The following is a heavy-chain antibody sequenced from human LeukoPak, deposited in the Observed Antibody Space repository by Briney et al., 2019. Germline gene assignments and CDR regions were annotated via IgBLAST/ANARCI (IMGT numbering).Heavy chain of an antibody. CDR2: ISYDGSNK. CDR3: AKGRGSFDAFDI. Sequence: GRSLRLSCAASGFTFSSYAMHWVRQAPGKGLEWVAVISYDGSNKYYADSVKGRFTISRDNSKNTLYLQMNSLRAEDTAVYYCAKGRGSFDAFDIWGQGTMDTVSS. V-gene: IGHV3-30-3*01. D-gene: IGHD2-15*01. CDR1: GFTFSSYA. J-gene: IGHJ3*02.